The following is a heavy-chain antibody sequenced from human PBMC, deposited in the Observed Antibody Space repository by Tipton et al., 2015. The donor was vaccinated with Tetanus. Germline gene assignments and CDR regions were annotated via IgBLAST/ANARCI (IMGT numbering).Heavy chain of an antibody. J-gene: IGHJ4*02. CDR2: IYESGDT. CDR1: GGSTRGGTFY. Sequence: LSLTCTVSGGSTRGGTFYWGWIRQPPGKGLEWIGSIYESGDTYYIPSLKSRVTISVDTSKNQFSLNLNSMAAADTGVYYCARHQSGYFTPFDYWGQGNLVTVSS. V-gene: IGHV4-39*01. CDR3: ARHQSGYFTPFDY. D-gene: IGHD3-3*01.